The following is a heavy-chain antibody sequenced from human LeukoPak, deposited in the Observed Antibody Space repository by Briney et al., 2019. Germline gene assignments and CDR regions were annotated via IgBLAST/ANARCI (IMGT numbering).Heavy chain of an antibody. CDR2: INHSGST. V-gene: IGHV4-34*01. J-gene: IGHJ4*02. D-gene: IGHD6-13*01. CDR3: ARGGGYSSSWYFVIDY. Sequence: PSETLSLTCAVYGGSFSGFYWSWIRQPPGKGLEWIGEINHSGSTNYNPSLKSRVTISVDTSKSQFSLKLSSVTAADTAVYYCARGGGYSSSWYFVIDYWGQGTLVTVSS. CDR1: GGSFSGFY.